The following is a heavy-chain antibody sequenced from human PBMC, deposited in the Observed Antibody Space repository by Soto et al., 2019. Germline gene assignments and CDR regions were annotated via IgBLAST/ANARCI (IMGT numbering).Heavy chain of an antibody. Sequence: GGSLRLSCAASGFPFSRYEIHWVRQVPGRGLEWVALISHDGSNKYYVDSVKGRFIISRDNSKNTVYLQMNSLRTEDTALYYCAKDADFDTRKLHHWGQGTLVTVSS. CDR1: GFPFSRYE. CDR2: ISHDGSNK. J-gene: IGHJ5*02. D-gene: IGHD3-22*01. V-gene: IGHV3-30*18. CDR3: AKDADFDTRKLHH.